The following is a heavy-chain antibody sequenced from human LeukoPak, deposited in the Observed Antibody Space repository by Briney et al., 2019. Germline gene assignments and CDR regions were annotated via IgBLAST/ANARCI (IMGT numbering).Heavy chain of an antibody. CDR3: ARGNGCGGDCWWVDY. CDR2: INHSGST. D-gene: IGHD2-21*02. CDR1: GGSFSGYY. V-gene: IGHV4-34*01. J-gene: IGHJ4*02. Sequence: SETLSLTCAVYGGSFSGYYWSWIRQPPGKGLEWIGEINHSGSTNYNPSLKSRVTISVDTSKNQFSLKLSSVTAADTAVCYCARGNGCGGDCWWVDYWGQGTLVTVSS.